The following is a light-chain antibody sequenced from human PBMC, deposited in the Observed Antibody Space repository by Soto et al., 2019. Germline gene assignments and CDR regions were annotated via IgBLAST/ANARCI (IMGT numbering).Light chain of an antibody. CDR2: EVT. CDR3: ISYAGSNTLVV. Sequence: QSALTQPPSASGSPGQSVTISCAGTSSDVGGYNFVSWYQHHPGKAPKLMLYEVTKRPSGVPDRFSGSKSGNTASLTVSGLQTEDEAVYYCISYAGSNTLVVFGGGTKLTVL. V-gene: IGLV2-8*01. CDR1: SSDVGGYNF. J-gene: IGLJ2*01.